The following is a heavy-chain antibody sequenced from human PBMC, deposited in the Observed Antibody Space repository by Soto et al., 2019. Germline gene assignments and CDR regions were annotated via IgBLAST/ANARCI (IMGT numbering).Heavy chain of an antibody. CDR3: ARGGYFDSSNYLAY. Sequence: GASVKVSCKTSGHTYINWVRQAPGQGLEWMGWINPGNGNTKYSQQFQGRVIIDRDTSASTAHMELSSLRSEDTAVYYCARGGYFDSSNYLAYWGLGTLVTVSS. J-gene: IGHJ4*02. CDR2: INPGNGNT. D-gene: IGHD3-22*01. CDR1: GHTY. V-gene: IGHV1-3*01.